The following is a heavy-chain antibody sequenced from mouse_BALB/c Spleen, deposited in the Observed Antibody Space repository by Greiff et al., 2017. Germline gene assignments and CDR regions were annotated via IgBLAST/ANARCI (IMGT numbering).Heavy chain of an antibody. CDR1: GYTFTSYW. Sequence: QVQLQQSGPELVRPGASVKMSCKASGYTFTSYWMHWVKQRPGQGLEWIGMIDPSDSDTRLNQKFKDKATLNVDKSSSTAYMQLSSLTSEDSADYYCARDGSYAMDYWGQGTSVTVSS. V-gene: IGHV1S127*01. D-gene: IGHD1-1*02. CDR2: IDPSDSDT. CDR3: ARDGSYAMDY. J-gene: IGHJ4*01.